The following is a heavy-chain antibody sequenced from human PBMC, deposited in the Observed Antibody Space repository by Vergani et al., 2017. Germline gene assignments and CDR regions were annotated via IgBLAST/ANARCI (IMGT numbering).Heavy chain of an antibody. J-gene: IGHJ4*02. CDR1: GFTFSSYG. V-gene: IGHV3-30*02. Sequence: VQLVESGGGLVQPGGSLRLSCAASGFTFSSYGMHWVRQAPGKGLEWVAFIRYDGSNKYYADSVKGRFTISRDNSKNTLYLQMNSLRAEDTAVYYCASSIAASRANYWGQGTLVTVSS. CDR3: ASSIAASRANY. D-gene: IGHD6-13*01. CDR2: IRYDGSNK.